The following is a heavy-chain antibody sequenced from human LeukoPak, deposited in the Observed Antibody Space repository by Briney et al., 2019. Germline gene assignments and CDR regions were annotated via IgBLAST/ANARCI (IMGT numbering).Heavy chain of an antibody. D-gene: IGHD3-22*01. CDR1: GGTFSSYA. J-gene: IGHJ3*02. V-gene: IGHV1-69*05. CDR3: ARAWSPIDYDSSGLFLAAFDI. CDR2: IIPIFGTA. Sequence: SVKVSCKASGGTFSSYAISWVRQAPGQGLEWMGGIIPIFGTANYAQKFQGRVTITTDESTSTAYMELSSLRSEDTAVYYCARAWSPIDYDSSGLFLAAFDIWGQGTRVTVAS.